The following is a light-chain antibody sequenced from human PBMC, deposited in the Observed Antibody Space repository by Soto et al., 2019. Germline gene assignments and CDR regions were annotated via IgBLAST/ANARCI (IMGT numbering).Light chain of an antibody. CDR1: QSLSGN. CDR3: QQYNNWPRT. Sequence: QSSGPLSLSPGQRATLSCRSSQSLSGNYLAWYQQKPGQAPRLLIYGASSRATGIPARFSGSGSGTEFTLAISSLQSEDSAVYFCQQYNNWPRTFGQGTKVDIK. J-gene: IGKJ1*01. CDR2: GAS. V-gene: IGKV3-15*01.